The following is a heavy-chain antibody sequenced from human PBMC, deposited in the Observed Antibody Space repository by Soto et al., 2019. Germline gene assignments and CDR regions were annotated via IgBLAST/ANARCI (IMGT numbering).Heavy chain of an antibody. Sequence: PSETLSLTCAVYGGSFSGPNWSWIRQPPEKGLEWIGEINHTGSTNYNPSLKSRVTISIDMSKNQYSLQVTSVTAADTAVYYCARGWGFGFDPWGQGILVTVSS. CDR2: INHTGST. V-gene: IGHV4-34*01. CDR1: GGSFSGPN. J-gene: IGHJ5*02. D-gene: IGHD3-10*01. CDR3: ARGWGFGFDP.